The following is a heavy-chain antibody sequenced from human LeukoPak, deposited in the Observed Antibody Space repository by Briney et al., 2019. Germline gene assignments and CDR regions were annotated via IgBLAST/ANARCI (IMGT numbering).Heavy chain of an antibody. J-gene: IGHJ5*02. CDR3: ARVDTALVTGGYWFDP. CDR2: IYYSGST. V-gene: IGHV4-39*07. CDR1: GGSISSSSYY. D-gene: IGHD5-18*01. Sequence: PSETLSLTCTVSGGSISSSSYYWGWIRQPPGKGLEWIGTIYYSGSTYYNPSLKSRVIISVDTSKNQFSLKLSSVTAADTAVYYCARVDTALVTGGYWFDPWGQGALVTVSS.